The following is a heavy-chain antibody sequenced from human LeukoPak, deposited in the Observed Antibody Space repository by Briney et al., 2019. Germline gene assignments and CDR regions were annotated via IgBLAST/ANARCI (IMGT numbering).Heavy chain of an antibody. D-gene: IGHD5-18*01. V-gene: IGHV4-34*01. J-gene: IGHJ4*02. CDR1: GGSFSGYY. CDR2: INHSGST. CDR3: AKVSVDTSMAFDY. Sequence: SETLSLTCAVYGGSFSGYYWSWIRQPPGKGLEWIGEINHSGSTNYNPSLKSRVTISVDTSKNQFSLQLNSVTPEDTAVYYCAKVSVDTSMAFDYWGQGTLVTVSS.